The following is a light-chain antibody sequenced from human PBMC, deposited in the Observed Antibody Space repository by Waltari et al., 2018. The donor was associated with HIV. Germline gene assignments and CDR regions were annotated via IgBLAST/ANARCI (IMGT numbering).Light chain of an antibody. J-gene: IGKJ4*01. CDR2: AAS. CDR3: LQDYNYPLT. V-gene: IGKV1-6*01. Sequence: AIQMTQSPSSLSASVGDRVTITCRASQGIGNDLGWYQQKPGKAPELLIYAASSLRSGVPSRFSGSGSGTDFTLTISSLQPEDFATYYCLQDYNYPLTFGGGTKVEIK. CDR1: QGIGND.